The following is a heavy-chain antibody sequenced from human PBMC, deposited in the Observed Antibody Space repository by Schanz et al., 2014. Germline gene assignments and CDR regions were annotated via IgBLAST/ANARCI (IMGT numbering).Heavy chain of an antibody. V-gene: IGHV3-21*01. D-gene: IGHD5-12*01. CDR3: ASPSGYSDYGTYFDF. Sequence: VQLVESGGGVVQPGRSLRLSCAAYGFTLSSYSMNWVRQAPGKGLEWVSSISSSGSYIYYADSVKGRFTISRDNSRNTLYLQMNSLRTEDTAVYYCASPSGYSDYGTYFDFWGQGTLVTVSS. J-gene: IGHJ4*02. CDR1: GFTLSSYS. CDR2: ISSSGSYI.